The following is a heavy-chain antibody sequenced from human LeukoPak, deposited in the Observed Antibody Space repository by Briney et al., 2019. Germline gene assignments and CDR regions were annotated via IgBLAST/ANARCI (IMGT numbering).Heavy chain of an antibody. Sequence: SQTLSLTCTVSGGSISSGSYYWSWIRQPAGKGLEWIGRIYTSGSTNYNPSLKSRVTISVDTSKNQFSLKLSSVTAADKAVYYCARSAKGAQYSSYWGQGTLVTVSS. CDR3: ARSAKGAQYSSY. CDR1: GGSISSGSYY. V-gene: IGHV4-61*02. D-gene: IGHD4-11*01. CDR2: IYTSGST. J-gene: IGHJ4*02.